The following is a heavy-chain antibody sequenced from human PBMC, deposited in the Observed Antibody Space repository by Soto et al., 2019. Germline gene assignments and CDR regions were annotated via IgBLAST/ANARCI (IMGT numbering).Heavy chain of an antibody. CDR3: TTDHLIYCSGGSCYSGKGALDY. Sequence: GGSLRLSCAASGFTFTNAWMNWVRQAPGKGLEWVGRIKSKTDGGTTDYAAPVEGRFTISRDDSKNTLYLQMNSLKTEDTAVYYCTTDHLIYCSGGSCYSGKGALDYWGQGTLVTVSS. V-gene: IGHV3-15*07. CDR1: GFTFTNAW. J-gene: IGHJ4*02. CDR2: IKSKTDGGTT. D-gene: IGHD2-15*01.